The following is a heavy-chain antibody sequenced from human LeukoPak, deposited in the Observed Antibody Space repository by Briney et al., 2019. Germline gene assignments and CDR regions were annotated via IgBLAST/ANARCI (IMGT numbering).Heavy chain of an antibody. CDR1: GGSFGGYY. J-gene: IGHJ3*02. D-gene: IGHD2-21*02. CDR2: INHSGST. V-gene: IGHV4-34*01. CDR3: ARGRGGDPYAFDI. Sequence: SETLSLTCAVYGGSFGGYYWSWIRQPPGKGLEWIGEINHSGSTNYNPSLKSRVTISVDTSKNQFSLKLSSVTAADTAVYYCARGRGGDPYAFDIWGQGTMVTVSS.